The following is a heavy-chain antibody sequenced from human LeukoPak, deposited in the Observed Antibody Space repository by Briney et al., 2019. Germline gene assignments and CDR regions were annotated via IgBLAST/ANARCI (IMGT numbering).Heavy chain of an antibody. CDR3: ARDIARTGRDY. CDR1: GFTFSNYA. D-gene: IGHD3-10*01. CDR2: ISGSGGST. V-gene: IGHV3-23*01. Sequence: PGGSLRLSCAASGFTFSNYAMSWVRQFPGKGLEWVSAISGSGGSTYYADSVKGRFTISRDNAKNSLYLQMNSLRAEDTAVYYCARDIARTGRDYWGQGTLVTVSS. J-gene: IGHJ4*02.